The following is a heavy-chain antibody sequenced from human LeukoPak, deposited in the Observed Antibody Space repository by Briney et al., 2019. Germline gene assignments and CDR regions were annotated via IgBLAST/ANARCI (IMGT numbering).Heavy chain of an antibody. CDR1: GYTFTSYA. Sequence: ASVKVSCKASGYTFTSYAMNWVRQAPGQGLEWMGWINTNTGNPMYAQGFTGRFVFSLDTSVSTAYLQISSLKAEDTAVYYCAKYGSGSYHLYYYYGMDVWGQGTTVTVSS. CDR3: AKYGSGSYHLYYYYGMDV. D-gene: IGHD3-10*01. V-gene: IGHV7-4-1*02. CDR2: INTNTGNP. J-gene: IGHJ6*02.